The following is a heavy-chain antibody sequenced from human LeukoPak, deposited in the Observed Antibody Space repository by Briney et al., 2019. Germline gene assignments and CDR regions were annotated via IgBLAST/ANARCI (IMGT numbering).Heavy chain of an antibody. J-gene: IGHJ3*02. CDR2: ISSIGST. Sequence: SSETLSLTCAVSDESFSSHYWTWIRQPPGKGLEGIGYISSIGSTNYNPSLKSRVTISIDTSRNQFSLRLSSVTAADTAVYYCARDLVTVTKGFDIWGQGTMVSVSS. CDR1: DESFSSHY. CDR3: ARDLVTVTKGFDI. V-gene: IGHV4-59*11. D-gene: IGHD4-17*01.